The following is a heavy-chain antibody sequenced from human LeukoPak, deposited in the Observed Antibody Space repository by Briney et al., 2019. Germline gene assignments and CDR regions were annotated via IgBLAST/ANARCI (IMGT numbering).Heavy chain of an antibody. Sequence: PGGSLRLSCAPSGFTFSSYPMHWVRQAPGKGLEWVTLISYDGSNKYYADSVKGRFTISRDISKNTLYLQMNSLRAEDTAVYYCARATWARSGLDYFDYWGQGTLVTVSS. CDR3: ARATWARSGLDYFDY. CDR2: ISYDGSNK. D-gene: IGHD5-24*01. J-gene: IGHJ4*02. CDR1: GFTFSSYP. V-gene: IGHV3-30-3*01.